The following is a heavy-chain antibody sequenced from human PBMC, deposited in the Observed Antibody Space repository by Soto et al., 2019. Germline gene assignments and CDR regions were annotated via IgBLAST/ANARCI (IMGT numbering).Heavy chain of an antibody. CDR2: INPSGGNT. J-gene: IGHJ3*02. Sequence: ASVKVSCKASGYTFTSYYMHWVRQAPGQGLEWMGIINPSGGNTSYAQKFPERVTMTRDMSTSTVYMELSSLRSEDTAAYYCAAQTGLRYFDWNSAGYGFHIWGQGTMVTVSS. CDR3: AAQTGLRYFDWNSAGYGFHI. CDR1: GYTFTSYY. V-gene: IGHV1-46*01. D-gene: IGHD3-9*01.